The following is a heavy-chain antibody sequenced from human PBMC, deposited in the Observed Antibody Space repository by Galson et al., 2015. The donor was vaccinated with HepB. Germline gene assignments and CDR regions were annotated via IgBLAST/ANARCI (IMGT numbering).Heavy chain of an antibody. D-gene: IGHD2-21*02. CDR2: IYYSGST. CDR3: ARELAYCGGDCYHDAFDI. J-gene: IGHJ3*02. CDR1: GGSISSSSYY. Sequence: LSLTYTVSGGSISSSSYYWGWIRQPPGKGLEWIGSIYYSGSTYYNPSLKSRVTISVDTSKNQFSLKLSSVTAADTAVYYCARELAYCGGDCYHDAFDIWGQGTMVTVSS. V-gene: IGHV4-39*07.